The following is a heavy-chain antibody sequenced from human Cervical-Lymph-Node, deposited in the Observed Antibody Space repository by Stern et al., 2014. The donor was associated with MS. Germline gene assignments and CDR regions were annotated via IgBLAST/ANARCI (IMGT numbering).Heavy chain of an antibody. V-gene: IGHV1-2*06. CDR3: AREIPGIAAAAY. Sequence: QVQLVQSGAEVKKPGASVKVSCKASGYTFTGFYMHWVRQAPGQGLELMGRINPNSGDTTYVQKFQGRVTMTRDTSISTASMELSRLRSDDTAVYYCAREIPGIAAAAYWGQGTLVTGSS. D-gene: IGHD6-13*01. J-gene: IGHJ4*02. CDR2: INPNSGDT. CDR1: GYTFTGFY.